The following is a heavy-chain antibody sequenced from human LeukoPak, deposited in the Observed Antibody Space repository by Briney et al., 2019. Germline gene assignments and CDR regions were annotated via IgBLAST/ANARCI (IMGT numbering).Heavy chain of an antibody. J-gene: IGHJ4*02. Sequence: ASVKVSCKASGYTFTGYYMHWVRQAPGQGLEWMGWINPNSGGTNYAQKFQGRVTMTRDTSISTAYMELSRLRSDDTAVYYCARAPSGWYKGFLDYWGQGTLVTVSS. CDR2: INPNSGGT. D-gene: IGHD6-19*01. CDR1: GYTFTGYY. CDR3: ARAPSGWYKGFLDY. V-gene: IGHV1-2*02.